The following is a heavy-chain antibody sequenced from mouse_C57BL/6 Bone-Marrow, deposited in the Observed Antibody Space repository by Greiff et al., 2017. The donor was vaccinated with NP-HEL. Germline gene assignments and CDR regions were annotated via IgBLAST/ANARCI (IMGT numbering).Heavy chain of an antibody. CDR1: GYTFTSYW. D-gene: IGHD1-1*01. CDR2: IDPSDSYT. J-gene: IGHJ3*01. CDR3: VRSSPSWFAY. Sequence: QVQLQQPGAELVMPGASVKLSCKASGYTFTSYWMHWVKQRPGQGLEWIGEIDPSDSYTNYNQKFKGKSTLPVDKSSSTAYMQLSSLTSEDSAVYYCVRSSPSWFAYWGQGTLVTVSA. V-gene: IGHV1-69*01.